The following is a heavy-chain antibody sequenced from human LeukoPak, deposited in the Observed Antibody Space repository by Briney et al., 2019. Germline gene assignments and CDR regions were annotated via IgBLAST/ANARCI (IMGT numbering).Heavy chain of an antibody. V-gene: IGHV3-53*01. D-gene: IGHD2-15*01. CDR2: IYSGGNI. CDR3: ASRHCSGGGCYFAGADPFDY. CDR1: GFTVSSTY. J-gene: IGHJ4*02. Sequence: GGSLRLSCAASGFTVSSTYMSWVRQAPGKGLEWVSVIYSGGNIYYIDSVKGRFTISRDTFKNTLYLQMNSLRAEDTAVYFCASRHCSGGGCYFAGADPFDYWGQGTLVTVSS.